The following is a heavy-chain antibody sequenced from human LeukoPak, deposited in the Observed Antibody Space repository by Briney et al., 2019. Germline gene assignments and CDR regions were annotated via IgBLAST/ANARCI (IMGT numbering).Heavy chain of an antibody. J-gene: IGHJ5*02. Sequence: ASVKVSCKASGYTFTGYYMHWVRQAPGQGLEWMGWINPNSGGTNYALKFQGRVTMTRDTSISTAYMELSRLRSDDTAVYYCARDFVAVAGNWFDPWGQGTLVTVSS. D-gene: IGHD6-19*01. CDR1: GYTFTGYY. CDR3: ARDFVAVAGNWFDP. V-gene: IGHV1-2*02. CDR2: INPNSGGT.